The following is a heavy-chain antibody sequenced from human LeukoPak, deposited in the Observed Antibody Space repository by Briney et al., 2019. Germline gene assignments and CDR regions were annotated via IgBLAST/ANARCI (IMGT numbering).Heavy chain of an antibody. CDR1: GFTFSSYG. D-gene: IGHD1-26*01. J-gene: IGHJ4*02. V-gene: IGHV3-23*01. Sequence: GGTLRLSCAASGFTFSSYGMRWVRQAPGKGLEWVSGISGSGGNTYYTDSVKGRFTISRDNSKNTLYLQMNSLRAGDTAVYYCAKAMGATLFDYWGQGTLVTVSS. CDR3: AKAMGATLFDY. CDR2: ISGSGGNT.